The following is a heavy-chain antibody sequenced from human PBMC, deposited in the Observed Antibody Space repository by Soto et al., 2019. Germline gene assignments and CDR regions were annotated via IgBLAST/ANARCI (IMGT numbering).Heavy chain of an antibody. D-gene: IGHD1-26*01. J-gene: IGHJ4*02. CDR3: ARDDEGGSECDLGC. V-gene: IGHV3-30-3*01. CDR2: ISHDGNNK. Sequence: QVQLVESGGGVVQPGRSLRLSCAASGFTFSSYVMHWVRQTPGKGLEWVAFISHDGNNKYYADSVKGRFTISRDNSENPLYLQVDSLRAEVTAVYYCARDDEGGSECDLGCWGQGSLVTVYS. CDR1: GFTFSSYV.